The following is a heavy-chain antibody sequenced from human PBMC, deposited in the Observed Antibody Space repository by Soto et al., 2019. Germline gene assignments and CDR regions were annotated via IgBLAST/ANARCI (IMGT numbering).Heavy chain of an antibody. CDR3: AKEMGKSGYCSGSSCYSDY. V-gene: IGHV3-23*01. CDR2: ISGSGGST. D-gene: IGHD2-15*01. CDR1: GFTFSSYA. Sequence: QPGGSLRLSCAASGFTFSSYAMSWVRQAPGKWLEWVSAISGSGGSTYYADSVKGRFTISRDNSKNTLYLQMNSLRAEDTAVYYCAKEMGKSGYCSGSSCYSDYWGQGXLVTVYS. J-gene: IGHJ4*02.